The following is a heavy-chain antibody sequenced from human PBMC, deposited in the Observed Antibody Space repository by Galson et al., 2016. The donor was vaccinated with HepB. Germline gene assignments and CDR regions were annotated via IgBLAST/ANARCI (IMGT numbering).Heavy chain of an antibody. CDR2: INWNGGST. V-gene: IGHV3-20*04. CDR1: GFKFDDYG. Sequence: SLRLSCAASGFKFDDYGMSWVRQAPGKGLEWVSGINWNGGSTGYVDSVKGRFTISRDNAKNSLYLQMNSLRAEDTAVYYCARGDIVRAIFDYWGQGTLVTVSS. J-gene: IGHJ4*02. CDR3: ARGDIVRAIFDY. D-gene: IGHD1-26*01.